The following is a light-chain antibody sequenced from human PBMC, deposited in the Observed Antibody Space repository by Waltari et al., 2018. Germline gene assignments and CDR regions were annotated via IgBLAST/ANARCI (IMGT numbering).Light chain of an antibody. CDR1: QSVSRS. J-gene: IGKJ1*01. V-gene: IGKV3-20*01. Sequence: MVLPQSPGTLSSSPGERATISCRVSQSVSRSLAWYQQKPGQAPKLLIYGASTRATGIPDRFTGSVSGTDFSLTISSLEPEDFAIYFCQHYVRLPATFGQGTKVEIK. CDR2: GAS. CDR3: QHYVRLPAT.